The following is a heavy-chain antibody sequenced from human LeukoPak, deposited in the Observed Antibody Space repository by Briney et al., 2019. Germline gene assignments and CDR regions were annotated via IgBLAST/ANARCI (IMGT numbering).Heavy chain of an antibody. CDR1: GYSFTSYW. D-gene: IGHD6-13*01. V-gene: IGHV5-51*01. CDR2: IYPGNSDT. Sequence: GESLEIPCKGSGYSFTSYWIGWVRQMPGKGLEGMGMIYPGNSDTKYSPSFQGQVTISADKSISTAYLQWSSLKASDTAMYYCARGWAAAGKGYNWFDPWGQGTLVTVSS. CDR3: ARGWAAAGKGYNWFDP. J-gene: IGHJ5*02.